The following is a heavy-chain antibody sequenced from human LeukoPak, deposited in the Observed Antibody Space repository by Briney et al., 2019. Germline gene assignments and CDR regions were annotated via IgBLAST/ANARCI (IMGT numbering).Heavy chain of an antibody. J-gene: IGHJ4*02. CDR1: GFTFSSYA. D-gene: IGHD6-19*01. Sequence: PGGSLRLSCAGSGFTFSSYAMTWVRQAPGKGLEWVSAISGSGGSTYYADSVKGRFTISRDNSKNTLYLQMNSLRAEDTAVYYCAKASSGRFDYWGQGTLVTVSS. V-gene: IGHV3-23*01. CDR3: AKASSGRFDY. CDR2: ISGSGGST.